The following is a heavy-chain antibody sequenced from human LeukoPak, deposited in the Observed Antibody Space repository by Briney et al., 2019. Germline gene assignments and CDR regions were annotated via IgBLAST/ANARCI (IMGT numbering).Heavy chain of an antibody. Sequence: GGSLRLSCAASGFTFSSYAMHWVRQAPGKGLEWVAGILHNCSNKYYADNVKGRFTISRDNSTNTLYLQMNSLRAEDTAVYYCARDQAGSGYHQNYAFDIWGQETIVSVSS. CDR2: ILHNCSNK. V-gene: IGHV3-30*04. D-gene: IGHD3-22*01. CDR3: ARDQAGSGYHQNYAFDI. CDR1: GFTFSSYA. J-gene: IGHJ3*02.